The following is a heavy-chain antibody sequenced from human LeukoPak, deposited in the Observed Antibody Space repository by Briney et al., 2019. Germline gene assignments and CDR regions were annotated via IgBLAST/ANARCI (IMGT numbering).Heavy chain of an antibody. CDR3: AREVRGSGRDFDY. Sequence: AGGSLRLSCAASGFIFSDCYMSWVRQAPGMGLEWISYIGTRSNPIYYADSVKGRFTISRDDAKNSLYLQMNSLRGEDTAVYFCAREVRGSGRDFDYWGQGILVTVST. CDR2: IGTRSNPI. CDR1: GFIFSDCY. V-gene: IGHV3-11*01. J-gene: IGHJ4*02. D-gene: IGHD1-26*01.